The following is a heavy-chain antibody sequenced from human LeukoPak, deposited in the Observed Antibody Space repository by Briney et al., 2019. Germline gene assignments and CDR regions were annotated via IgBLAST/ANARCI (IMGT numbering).Heavy chain of an antibody. CDR3: ATDDLSLAYSSSSFDY. D-gene: IGHD6-6*01. J-gene: IGHJ4*02. Sequence: KPSETLSLTCAVYGGSFSGYYWSWIRQPPGKGLEWIGEINHSGSTNYNPSLKSRVTISVDTSKNQFSLKLSSVTAADTAVYYCATDDLSLAYSSSSFDYWGQGTLVTVSS. V-gene: IGHV4-34*01. CDR1: GGSFSGYY. CDR2: INHSGST.